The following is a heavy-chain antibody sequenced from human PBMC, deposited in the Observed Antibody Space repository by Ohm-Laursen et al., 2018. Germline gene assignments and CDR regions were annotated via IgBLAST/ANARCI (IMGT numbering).Heavy chain of an antibody. V-gene: IGHV4-59*07. CDR1: GGSISSYY. CDR3: ARVGHYYGSGGNFDY. Sequence: SDTLSLTCTVSGGSISSYYWSWIRQPPGKGLEWIGYIYYSGSTNYNPSLKSRVTISVDTSKNQFSLKLSSVTAADTAVYYCARVGHYYGSGGNFDYWGQGTLVTVSS. CDR2: IYYSGST. D-gene: IGHD3-10*01. J-gene: IGHJ4*02.